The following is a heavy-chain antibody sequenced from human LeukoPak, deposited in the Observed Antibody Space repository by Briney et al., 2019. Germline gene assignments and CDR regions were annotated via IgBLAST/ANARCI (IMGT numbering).Heavy chain of an antibody. V-gene: IGHV4-39*01. J-gene: IGHJ5*02. CDR3: ARHAPLGYCSSTSCSGWFDP. Sequence: WVRQPPGKGLEWIGSIYYSGSTYYNPSLKSRVTISVDTSKNQFSLKLSSVTAADTAVYYCARHAPLGYCSSTSCSGWFDPWGQGTLVTVSS. CDR2: IYYSGST. D-gene: IGHD2-2*01.